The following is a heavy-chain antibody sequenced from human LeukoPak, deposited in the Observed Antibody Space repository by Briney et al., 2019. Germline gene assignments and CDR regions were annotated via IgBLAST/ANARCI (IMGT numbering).Heavy chain of an antibody. V-gene: IGHV4-59*08. Sequence: PSETLFLTCAVSGASISNYYWSWIRQPPGKGLEWIGYLSYTGSTNYNPSLKSRVTISGDTSKNQFSLKLTSVTAADTAVYYCARLQGRGYNYLDFWGQGALVTVSS. CDR2: LSYTGST. CDR1: GASISNYY. D-gene: IGHD6-13*01. CDR3: ARLQGRGYNYLDF. J-gene: IGHJ4*02.